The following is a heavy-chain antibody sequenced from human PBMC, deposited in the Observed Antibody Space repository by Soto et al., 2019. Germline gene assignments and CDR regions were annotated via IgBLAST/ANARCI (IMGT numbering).Heavy chain of an antibody. CDR3: ICTGLYFCTNGVCSPGYFDY. Sequence: GGSLRLSCTASGFTFGDYAMSWVRQAPGKGLEWVGFIRSKAYGGTTDYAASVKGRSTISSDDSKSIAYLQMNVMKADDAAVYYCICTGLYFCTNGVCSPGYFDYWGQGTLVTVSS. CDR2: IRSKAYGGTT. CDR1: GFTFGDYA. V-gene: IGHV3-49*04. J-gene: IGHJ4*02. D-gene: IGHD2-8*01.